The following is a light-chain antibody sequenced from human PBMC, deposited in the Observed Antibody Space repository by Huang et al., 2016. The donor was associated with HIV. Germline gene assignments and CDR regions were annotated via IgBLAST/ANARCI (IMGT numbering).Light chain of an antibody. CDR3: QQRSTWPLT. J-gene: IGKJ4*01. CDR1: PSVGSY. CDR2: DTS. V-gene: IGKV3-11*01. Sequence: LTQSPSTLSLSLGGTGTLSCKASPSVGSYVAWYQQRPGQRPRLLLYDTSNRAAGIPTRFSGSGSGTDFTLTISGLESGDLGVFYCQQRSTWPLTFGGGTKVA.